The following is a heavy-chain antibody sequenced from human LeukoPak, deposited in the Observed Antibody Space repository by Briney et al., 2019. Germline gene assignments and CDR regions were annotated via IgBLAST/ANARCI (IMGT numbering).Heavy chain of an antibody. CDR1: GFTFSSYA. CDR2: INSGGSGT. CDR3: ATSLGPLTEY. J-gene: IGHJ4*02. V-gene: IGHV3-74*01. Sequence: PGRSLRLSCAASGFTFSSYAMHWVRQTPGKGLVWVSRINSGGSGTSYAASVEGRFTISRDNAKNTLYLQMNSLRAEDTAVYYCATSLGPLTEYWGQGTLVTVSS. D-gene: IGHD7-27*01.